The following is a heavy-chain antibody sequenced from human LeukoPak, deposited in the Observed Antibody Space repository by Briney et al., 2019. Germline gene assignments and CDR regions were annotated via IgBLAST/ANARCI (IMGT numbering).Heavy chain of an antibody. CDR2: IYYSGST. CDR3: ARSSYYYGMDV. V-gene: IGHV4-59*12. J-gene: IGHJ6*02. Sequence: SETLSLTCTVSGGSISSYYWSWIRQPPGKGLEWIGYIYYSGSTNYNPSLKSRVTISVDTSKNQFSLKLSSVTAADTAVYYCARSSYYYGMDVWGQGTTVTVSS. CDR1: GGSISSYY.